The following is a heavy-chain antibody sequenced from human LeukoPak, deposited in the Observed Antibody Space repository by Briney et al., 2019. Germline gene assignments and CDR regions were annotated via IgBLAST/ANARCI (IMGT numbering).Heavy chain of an antibody. V-gene: IGHV3-23*01. J-gene: IGHJ4*02. CDR2: ISGSGGST. CDR1: GFTFSSYS. CDR3: AKEGAAMGYFDY. Sequence: GGSLRLSCAASGFTFSSYSMNWVRQAPGKGLEWVSAISGSGGSTYYADSVKGRFTISRDNSKNTLYLQMNSLRAEDTAVYYCAKEGAAMGYFDYWGQGTLVTVSS. D-gene: IGHD2-2*01.